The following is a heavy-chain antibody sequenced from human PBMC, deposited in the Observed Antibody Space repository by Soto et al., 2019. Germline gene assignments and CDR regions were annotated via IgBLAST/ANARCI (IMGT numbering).Heavy chain of an antibody. CDR2: IKPDGSEK. CDR3: ARGDYYDTSGPFSDAFDI. CDR1: GFIFSDYY. V-gene: IGHV3-7*04. Sequence: PGGSLRLSCAASGFIFSDYYMSWIRQAPGKGLEWVANIKPDGSEKWYVDSVKGRFTISRDNAKNSLYLQMNSLRAEDTAVYYCARGDYYDTSGPFSDAFDIWGQGTMVTVSS. D-gene: IGHD3-22*01. J-gene: IGHJ3*02.